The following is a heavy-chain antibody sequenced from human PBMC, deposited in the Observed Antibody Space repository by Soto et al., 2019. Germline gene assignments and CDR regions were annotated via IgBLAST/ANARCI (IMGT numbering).Heavy chain of an antibody. CDR3: ARLRIATNNYKWFDP. D-gene: IGHD2-21*01. Sequence: SETLSLTCSVSGAALNSGNYYWSWIRQVPGKGLEWIGHIYVTGAVDYNPSLRDRITISQDTSERQFSLNLRLVTAADTAVYYCARLRIATNNYKWFDPWGQGTLVSVSS. CDR2: IYVTGAV. J-gene: IGHJ5*02. CDR1: GAALNSGNYY. V-gene: IGHV4-31*03.